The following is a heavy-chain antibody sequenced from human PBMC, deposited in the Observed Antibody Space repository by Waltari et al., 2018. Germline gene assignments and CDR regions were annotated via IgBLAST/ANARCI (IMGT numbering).Heavy chain of an antibody. D-gene: IGHD5-12*01. Sequence: QLQLQESGPGLVKPSETLSLTCAVSGGSITSNRHYWGWLRQPPGQGLEWIGTISYNGATYSSPSLKSRVTISRDTSKNQLSLTLGSVTAADTALYYCATYIGASVGTAAFDVWGQGTMVTVSS. V-gene: IGHV4-39*01. CDR3: ATYIGASVGTAAFDV. CDR2: ISYNGAT. J-gene: IGHJ3*01. CDR1: GGSITSNRHY.